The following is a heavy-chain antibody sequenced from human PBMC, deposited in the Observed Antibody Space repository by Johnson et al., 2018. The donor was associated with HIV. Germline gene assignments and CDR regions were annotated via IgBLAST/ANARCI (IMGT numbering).Heavy chain of an antibody. CDR1: GFTFSNAW. Sequence: VQLVESGGGLVKPGGSLRLSCAASGFTFSNAWMSWVRQAPGKGLEWVSVIYSGGSTYYADSVKGRFTISRDNSKNTLYLQMNSLRAEDTAVYYCARGVGDGYNLSAFDIWGQGTMVTVSS. CDR2: IYSGGST. J-gene: IGHJ3*02. D-gene: IGHD5-24*01. V-gene: IGHV3-66*02. CDR3: ARGVGDGYNLSAFDI.